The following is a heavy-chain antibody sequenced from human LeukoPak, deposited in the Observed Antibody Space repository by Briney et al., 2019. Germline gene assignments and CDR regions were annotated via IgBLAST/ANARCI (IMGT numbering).Heavy chain of an antibody. CDR2: ISPNSGDT. J-gene: IGHJ4*02. D-gene: IGHD6-19*01. V-gene: IGHV1-2*02. CDR3: ATYSSAWSYFDY. Sequence: GASVKVSCKGSGYTFTGYYMHWVRQAPGQGLEWMGWISPNSGDTNYAQKFQGRVTMTRDTSISTAYMELSRLRSDDTAVYYCATYSSAWSYFDYWGQGTLVSVSS. CDR1: GYTFTGYY.